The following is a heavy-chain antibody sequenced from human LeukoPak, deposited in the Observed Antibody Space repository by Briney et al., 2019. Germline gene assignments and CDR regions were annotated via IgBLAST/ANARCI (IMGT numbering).Heavy chain of an antibody. CDR1: GFTFSSHG. Sequence: GGSLRLSYAASGFTFSSHGMNWVRRAPGKGLEWVSGISGSGGRTYYADSVKGRFTISRDNSNHMLYLQMNSLIAEDTAIYYCAREEYCGADCYSGFDHWGQGTLVTVSS. CDR3: AREEYCGADCYSGFDH. D-gene: IGHD2-21*02. V-gene: IGHV3-23*01. J-gene: IGHJ5*02. CDR2: ISGSGGRT.